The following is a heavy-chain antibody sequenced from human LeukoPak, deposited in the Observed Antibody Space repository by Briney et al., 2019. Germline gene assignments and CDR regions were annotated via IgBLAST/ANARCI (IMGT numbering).Heavy chain of an antibody. D-gene: IGHD3-22*01. Sequence: ASVKVSCKASGYTFTGYYMHWVRQAPGQGLEWMGWIDPNSGGTNYVQKFQGRVTMTRDTSISTAYMELRSLTSDDTAVYYCARGIVATADYWGQGTLVTVSS. V-gene: IGHV1-2*02. CDR2: IDPNSGGT. CDR3: ARGIVATADY. J-gene: IGHJ4*02. CDR1: GYTFTGYY.